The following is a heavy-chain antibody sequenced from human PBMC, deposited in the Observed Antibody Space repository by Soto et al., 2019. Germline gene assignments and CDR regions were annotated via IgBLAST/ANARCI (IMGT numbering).Heavy chain of an antibody. V-gene: IGHV3-30*18. J-gene: IGHJ4*02. CDR1: GFTFSSYG. D-gene: IGHD6-13*01. Sequence: GGSLRLSCAASGFTFSSYGMHWVRQAPGKGLEWVAVISYDGSNKYYADSVKGRFTISRDNSKDTLYLQMNSLRAGDTAVYYCAKTIAAAGTDYFDYWGQGTLVTVSS. CDR2: ISYDGSNK. CDR3: AKTIAAAGTDYFDY.